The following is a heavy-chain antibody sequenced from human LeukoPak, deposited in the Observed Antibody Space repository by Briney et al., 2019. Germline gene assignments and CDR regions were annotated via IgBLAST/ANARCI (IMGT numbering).Heavy chain of an antibody. CDR1: GDSISSGDYY. V-gene: IGHV4-61*02. D-gene: IGHD3-22*01. CDR2: ISSSGST. CDR3: ARLRNYYDRSGYKQLWFDP. J-gene: IGHJ5*02. Sequence: SQTLSLTCTVSGDSISSGDYYWSWIRQPARKGLEWIGRISSSGSTNYNPSLKSRVTISVDTSKNQFSLKLSSVTAADTAVYYCARLRNYYDRSGYKQLWFDPWGQGTLVTVSS.